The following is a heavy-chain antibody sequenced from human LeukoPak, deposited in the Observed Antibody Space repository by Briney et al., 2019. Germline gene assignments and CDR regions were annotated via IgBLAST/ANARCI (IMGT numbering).Heavy chain of an antibody. CDR1: GFPFSTSA. Sequence: PGGSLRLSCVASGFPFSTSAMNWVRQAPGKGLKWVSGFSAHGNTYYADSVKGRFTISRDISKNTLYVQLNSLGAEDTAVYYCAKNAGYSPFDYWGQGTLVTVSS. J-gene: IGHJ4*02. V-gene: IGHV3-23*01. D-gene: IGHD4-23*01. CDR3: AKNAGYSPFDY. CDR2: FSAHGNT.